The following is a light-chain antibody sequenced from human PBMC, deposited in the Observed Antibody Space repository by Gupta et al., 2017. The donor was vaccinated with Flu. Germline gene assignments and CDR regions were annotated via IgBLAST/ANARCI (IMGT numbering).Light chain of an antibody. CDR2: GNS. CDR3: QSYDSSLSVV. CDR1: SSNIGAGYD. V-gene: IGLV1-40*01. J-gene: IGLJ2*01. Sequence: QSVLTQPPSVSGAPGKRAPIPSTGSSSNIGAGYDVHWYQQLPGTAPKLLIYGNSNRPSGVPDRFSGSKSGTSASLAITGLQAEDEADYYCQSYDSSLSVVFGGGTKLTVL.